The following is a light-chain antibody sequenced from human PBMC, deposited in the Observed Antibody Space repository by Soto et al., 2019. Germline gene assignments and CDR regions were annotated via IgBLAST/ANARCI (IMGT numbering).Light chain of an antibody. Sequence: DIQMTQSPSSLSASVGDRVTITCRASQSISSFLNWYQQKPGKAPRLLIYAASSLQSGVPSRVSASGSGTDFTLTISSLQPEDFATYYCQQSYSTPETFGQGTKVEIK. CDR2: AAS. V-gene: IGKV1-39*01. J-gene: IGKJ1*01. CDR3: QQSYSTPET. CDR1: QSISSF.